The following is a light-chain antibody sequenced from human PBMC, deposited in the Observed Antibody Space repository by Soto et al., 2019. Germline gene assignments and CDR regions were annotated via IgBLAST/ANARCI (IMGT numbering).Light chain of an antibody. CDR1: DSNIGTNS. CDR2: RNN. V-gene: IGLV1-47*01. Sequence: QSVLTQPPSASGTPGQRVTISCSGSDSNIGTNSVYWYQHLPGTAPKLLIYRNNQRPSGVPDRFSGSKSGTSASLAISGLRFEDAADYYCAAWDDSLSGHVVFGGGTKPPS. CDR3: AAWDDSLSGHVV. J-gene: IGLJ2*01.